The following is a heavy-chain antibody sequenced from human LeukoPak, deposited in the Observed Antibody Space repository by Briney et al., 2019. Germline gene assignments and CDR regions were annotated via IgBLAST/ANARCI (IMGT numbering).Heavy chain of an antibody. CDR1: RFTISSYA. D-gene: IGHD5-18*01. J-gene: IGHJ4*02. CDR3: AKNSGYSYGYYFDY. V-gene: IGHV3-23*01. CDR2: ISGSGGST. Sequence: PGGSLRLSCAASRFTISSYAMSWVRQPPGKGLEWVSAISGSGGSTYYADSVKGRFTISRDNSKNTLYLQVNTLRAEDTAVFYCAKNSGYSYGYYFDYWGQGTLVTVSS.